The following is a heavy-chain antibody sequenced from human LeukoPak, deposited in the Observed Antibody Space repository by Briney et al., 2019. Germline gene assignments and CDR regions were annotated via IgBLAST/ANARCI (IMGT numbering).Heavy chain of an antibody. CDR1: GGSISSYY. CDR3: ARLRDTAQDTHPEYYYGMDV. D-gene: IGHD5-18*01. Sequence: SETLSLTCTVSGGSISSYYWSWIRQPPGKGLEWIGYIYYSGSTNYNPSLKSRVTILVDTSKNQFSLKLSSVTAADTAVYYCARLRDTAQDTHPEYYYGMDVWGQGTTVTVSS. V-gene: IGHV4-59*08. J-gene: IGHJ6*02. CDR2: IYYSGST.